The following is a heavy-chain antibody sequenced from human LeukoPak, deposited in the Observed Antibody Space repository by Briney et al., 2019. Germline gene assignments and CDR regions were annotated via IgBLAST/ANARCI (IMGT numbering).Heavy chain of an antibody. Sequence: GGSLRLSCAASGFTFSSYAMSWVRQAPGKGLERVSAISGSGGSTYYADSVKGRFTISRGNSKNTLYLQMNSLRAEDTAVYYCAKDRDLAQWELLVWDYWGQGTLVTVSS. CDR3: AKDRDLAQWELLVWDY. V-gene: IGHV3-23*01. D-gene: IGHD1-26*01. CDR1: GFTFSSYA. CDR2: ISGSGGST. J-gene: IGHJ4*02.